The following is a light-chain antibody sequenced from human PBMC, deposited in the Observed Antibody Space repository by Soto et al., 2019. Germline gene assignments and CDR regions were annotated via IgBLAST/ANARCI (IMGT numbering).Light chain of an antibody. Sequence: DIQMTQSPSSLSASVRDRVTIACRASQSISTYVNWYQHKSGNAPKLLIFAASLLQSGVPSRFSGSGSGTLFTLTISSLQPEDFATYYCQQSYSTLPITFGQGTRLDIK. CDR3: QQSYSTLPIT. CDR2: AAS. J-gene: IGKJ5*01. CDR1: QSISTY. V-gene: IGKV1-39*01.